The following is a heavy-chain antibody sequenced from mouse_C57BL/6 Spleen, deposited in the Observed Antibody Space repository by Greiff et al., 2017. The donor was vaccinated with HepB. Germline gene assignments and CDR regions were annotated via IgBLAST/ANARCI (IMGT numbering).Heavy chain of an antibody. V-gene: IGHV5-12*01. J-gene: IGHJ2*01. CDR1: GFTFSDYY. D-gene: IGHD1-1*01. CDR3: ARCITTVASFDY. Sequence: EVMLVESGGGLVQPGGSLKLSCAASGFTFSDYYMYWVRQTPEKRLEWVAYISNGGGSTYYPDTVKGRFTIARDNAKNTLYLQMSRLKSEDTAMYYCARCITTVASFDYWGQGTTLTVSS. CDR2: ISNGGGST.